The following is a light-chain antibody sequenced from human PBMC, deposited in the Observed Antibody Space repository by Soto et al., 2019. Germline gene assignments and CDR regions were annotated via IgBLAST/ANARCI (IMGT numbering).Light chain of an antibody. V-gene: IGLV4-69*01. Sequence: QPVLTQSPSASASLGASVKLTCTLSSGHSSYAIAWHQQQPEKGPRYLMKLNSDGSHSKGDGIPDRFSGSSSGAERYLTISSLQSEDEADCYCQTWGTSVVFGGGTKLTVL. J-gene: IGLJ2*01. CDR1: SGHSSYA. CDR3: QTWGTSVV. CDR2: LNSDGSH.